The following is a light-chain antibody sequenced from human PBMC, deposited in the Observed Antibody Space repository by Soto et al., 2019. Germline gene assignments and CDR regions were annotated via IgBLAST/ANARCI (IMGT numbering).Light chain of an antibody. J-gene: IGLJ1*01. CDR2: EVS. CDR3: SSYTSSSTRV. V-gene: IGLV2-14*03. CDR1: SSDVGAYDY. Sequence: QSVLTQPASVSGSPGQSITISCTGTSSDVGAYDYVSWYQQHPDKAPKLMIYEVSHRPSGVSNRFYGSKSVNTATLTISGLKAEDEADYYCSSYTSSSTRVFGTGTKITVL.